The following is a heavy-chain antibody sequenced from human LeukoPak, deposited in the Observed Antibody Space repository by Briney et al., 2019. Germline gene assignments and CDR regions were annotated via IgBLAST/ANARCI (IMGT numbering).Heavy chain of an antibody. Sequence: QPGGSLRLSCAASGFTFSDYNMNWVRQAPGKGLERISYISSSSETIYYAASVEGRFTSSRDNAKNSLSLQMNSLTDEDTAVYYCARNLIGGPTALIDFWGQGTLVTVSS. D-gene: IGHD2-2*01. J-gene: IGHJ4*02. CDR3: ARNLIGGPTALIDF. CDR2: ISSSSETI. CDR1: GFTFSDYN. V-gene: IGHV3-48*02.